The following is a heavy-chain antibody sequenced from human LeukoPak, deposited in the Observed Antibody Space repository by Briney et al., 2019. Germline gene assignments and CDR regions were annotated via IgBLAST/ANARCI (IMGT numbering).Heavy chain of an antibody. J-gene: IGHJ4*02. CDR2: ISGSGGST. Sequence: GGSLRLSCAASGFTFGSYAMSWVRQAPGKGLGWVSAISGSGGSTYYADSVKGRFTISRDNSKNTLYLQMNSLRAEDTAVYYCAKAVGARGLSPGYWGQGTLVTVSS. D-gene: IGHD1-26*01. CDR1: GFTFGSYA. CDR3: AKAVGARGLSPGY. V-gene: IGHV3-23*01.